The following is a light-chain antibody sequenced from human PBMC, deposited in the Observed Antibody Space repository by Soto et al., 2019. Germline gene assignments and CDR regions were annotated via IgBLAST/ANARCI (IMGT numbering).Light chain of an antibody. CDR1: SSDVGSYNR. J-gene: IGLJ1*01. V-gene: IGLV2-18*02. CDR2: EVS. Sequence: QSVLAQPPSVSGSPGQSVAISCSGTSSDVGSYNRVSWYQQPPGTAPKLMIYEVSNRPSGVPDRFSGSKSGNTASLTISGLQAEDEADYSCNSYTTGYTHVFGTGTKVTVL. CDR3: NSYTTGYTHV.